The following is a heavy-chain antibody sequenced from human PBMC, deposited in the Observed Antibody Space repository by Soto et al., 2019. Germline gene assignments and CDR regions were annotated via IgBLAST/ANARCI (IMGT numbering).Heavy chain of an antibody. Sequence: ASVKVSCKAPGGTFSTYAISWVRQAPGQGLEWMGGIIPMFGTANYAQWFQDRVTITADESTNTVYMELSSLRSEDTAVYFCASGIQLWLRRINNGYSGWGQGTLVTVSS. D-gene: IGHD5-18*01. CDR3: ASGIQLWLRRINNGYSG. J-gene: IGHJ4*02. CDR1: GGTFSTYA. CDR2: IIPMFGTA. V-gene: IGHV1-69*13.